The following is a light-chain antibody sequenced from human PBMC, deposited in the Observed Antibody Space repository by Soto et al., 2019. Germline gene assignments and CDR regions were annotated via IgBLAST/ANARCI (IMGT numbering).Light chain of an antibody. CDR1: QNINTW. CDR3: QQYNTFAT. V-gene: IGKV1-5*03. CDR2: KSS. Sequence: DIQMTQSPSTLSASVGDRVIITCRASQNINTWLAWYQQKPGKAPKLLIYKSSGLESGVPSRFSGSGSGTEFALTISSLQPDDFATYYCQQYNTFATFGPGTKVDIK. J-gene: IGKJ2*01.